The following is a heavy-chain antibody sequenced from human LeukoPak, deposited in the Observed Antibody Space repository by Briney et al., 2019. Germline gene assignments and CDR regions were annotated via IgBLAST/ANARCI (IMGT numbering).Heavy chain of an antibody. CDR1: GFTFISFA. D-gene: IGHD6-19*01. CDR3: AKEGSSGWYGYYYYMDV. J-gene: IGHJ6*03. CDR2: ISGSGGST. V-gene: IGHV3-23*01. Sequence: GGSLRLSCAASGFTFISFAMSWVRQAPGKGLEWVSAISGSGGSTYYADSVKGRFTISRDNSKNTLYLQMNSLRAEDTAVYYCAKEGSSGWYGYYYYMDVWGKGTTVTVSS.